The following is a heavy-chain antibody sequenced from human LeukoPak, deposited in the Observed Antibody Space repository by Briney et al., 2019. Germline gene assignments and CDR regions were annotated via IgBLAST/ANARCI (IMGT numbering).Heavy chain of an antibody. J-gene: IGHJ4*02. CDR2: IYHSGST. Sequence: SETLSLTCTVSGGSISSGGYYWSWIRQPPGTGLEWIGYIYHSGSTYYNPSLKSRVTISVDRSKNQFSLKLSSVTAADTAVYYCARAPAVTTSFDYWGQGTLVTVSS. CDR3: ARAPAVTTSFDY. D-gene: IGHD4-11*01. V-gene: IGHV4-30-2*01. CDR1: GGSISSGGYY.